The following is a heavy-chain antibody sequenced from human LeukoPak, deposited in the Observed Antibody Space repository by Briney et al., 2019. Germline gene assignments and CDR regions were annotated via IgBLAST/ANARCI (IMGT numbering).Heavy chain of an antibody. V-gene: IGHV1-46*01. CDR2: INPSGGST. D-gene: IGHD3-10*01. CDR1: GYTFTSYY. CDR3: ARDWLGLNWFDP. Sequence: WASVKVSCKASGYTFTSYYMHWVRQAPGQGLEWMGIINPSGGSTSYAQKFQGRVTMTRDMSTSTVYMELSSLRSEDTAVYYCARDWLGLNWFDPWGQGTLVTVSS. J-gene: IGHJ5*02.